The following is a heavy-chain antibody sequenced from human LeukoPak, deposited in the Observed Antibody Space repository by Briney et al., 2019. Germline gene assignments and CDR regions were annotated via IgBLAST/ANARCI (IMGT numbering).Heavy chain of an antibody. V-gene: IGHV4-61*01. CDR1: GGSVSSGSYY. CDR2: IFDSGST. J-gene: IGHJ4*02. Sequence: SETLSLTCTVSGGSVSSGSYYWSWIRQPPEKGLEWIGYIFDSGSTNYTPSLKSRVTISVDTSKNQISLKLSSVTAADTAVYYCARGRGYFGYWGQGTLVTVSS. CDR3: ARGRGYFGY.